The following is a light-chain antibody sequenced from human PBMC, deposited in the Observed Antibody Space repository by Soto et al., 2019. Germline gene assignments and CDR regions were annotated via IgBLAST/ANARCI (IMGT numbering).Light chain of an antibody. CDR1: QDISTL. V-gene: IGKV1D-12*01. Sequence: DIPMTQSPSSVSASIGDTVTITCRASQDISTLLAWYQQKPGKAPKLLIYGASTLESGVPSRFSSRGSGTDFTLTISSLQPEDFATYCCQQADSFPLTFGGGTRVEIK. J-gene: IGKJ4*02. CDR3: QQADSFPLT. CDR2: GAS.